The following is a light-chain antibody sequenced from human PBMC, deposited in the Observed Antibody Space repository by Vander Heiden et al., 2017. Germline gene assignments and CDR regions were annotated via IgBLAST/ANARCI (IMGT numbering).Light chain of an antibody. CDR2: KDS. CDR3: QSADSSGTVV. CDR1: ALPKQY. Sequence: SYELTQPPSVSVSPGQTARITCSGDALPKQYAYWYQQKPGQAPVLVIYKDSERPSGIPGRFSGSNSGTTATLTISGVQAEDEADYYCQSADSSGTVVFGGGTKLTVL. V-gene: IGLV3-25*03. J-gene: IGLJ3*02.